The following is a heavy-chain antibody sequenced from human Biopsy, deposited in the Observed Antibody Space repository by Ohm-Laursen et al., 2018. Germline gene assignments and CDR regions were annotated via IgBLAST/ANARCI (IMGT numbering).Heavy chain of an antibody. CDR1: GGSISSDY. V-gene: IGHV4-59*01. Sequence: SETLSLTYTVSGGSISSDYWSWIRQTPGKGLEWIGYIYYSGSTSYNPSLKSRVTISVDTSKNQFSLRLNSVTAADTAVYYCARATNSTGWPYYYFYGMDVWGQGTTVTVSS. J-gene: IGHJ6*02. CDR3: ARATNSTGWPYYYFYGMDV. D-gene: IGHD2/OR15-2a*01. CDR2: IYYSGST.